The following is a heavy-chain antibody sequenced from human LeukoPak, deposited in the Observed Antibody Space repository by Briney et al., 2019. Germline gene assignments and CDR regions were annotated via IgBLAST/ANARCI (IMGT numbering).Heavy chain of an antibody. J-gene: IGHJ4*02. CDR2: IYYSGST. V-gene: IGHV4-59*01. CDR3: AREKQRDGYIESDY. D-gene: IGHD5-24*01. Sequence: SETLSLTCTVSGGSISSYYWSWIRQPPGKGLEWIGYIYYSGSTNYNPSLKSRVTISVDTSKNQFSLKLSPVTAADTAVYYCAREKQRDGYIESDYWGQGTLVTVSS. CDR1: GGSISSYY.